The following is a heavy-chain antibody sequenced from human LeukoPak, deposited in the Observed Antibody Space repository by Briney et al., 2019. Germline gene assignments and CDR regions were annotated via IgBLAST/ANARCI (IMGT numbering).Heavy chain of an antibody. J-gene: IGHJ4*02. CDR1: GGSISGYY. CDR3: AREVRSNRRADY. CDR2: IYYSGST. Sequence: SETLSLTCTVSGGSISGYYWSWIRQHPGKGLEWIGYIYYSGSTYYNPSLKSRVTISVDTSKNQFSLKLSSVTAADTAVYYCAREVRSNRRADYWGQGTLVTVSS. D-gene: IGHD1-14*01. V-gene: IGHV4-31*03.